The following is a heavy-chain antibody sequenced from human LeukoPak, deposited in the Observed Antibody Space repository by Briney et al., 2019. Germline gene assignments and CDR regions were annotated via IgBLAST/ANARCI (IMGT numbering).Heavy chain of an antibody. CDR3: ARLSAGVATTGYYYYGMDV. V-gene: IGHV1-69*04. CDR2: IIPILGIA. D-gene: IGHD5-12*01. J-gene: IGHJ6*02. CDR1: GGTFSSYA. Sequence: ASVKVSCKASGGTFSSYAISWVRQAPGQGLEWMGRIIPILGIANYAQKFQGRVTITADKSTSTAYMELSSLRSEDTAVYYCARLSAGVATTGYYYYGMDVWGQGTTVTVSS.